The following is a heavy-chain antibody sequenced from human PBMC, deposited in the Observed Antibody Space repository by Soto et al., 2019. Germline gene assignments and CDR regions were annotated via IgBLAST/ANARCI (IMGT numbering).Heavy chain of an antibody. D-gene: IGHD2-2*03. CDR3: ARGRGVDIVVVPAASSGGAFDI. J-gene: IGHJ3*02. CDR2: INHSGST. Sequence: PSETLSLTCAVYGGSFSGYYWSWIRQPPGKGLEWIGEINHSGSTNYNPSLKSRVTISVDTSKNQFSLMLSSVTAADTAVYYCARGRGVDIVVVPAASSGGAFDIWGQGTMVTVSS. CDR1: GGSFSGYY. V-gene: IGHV4-34*01.